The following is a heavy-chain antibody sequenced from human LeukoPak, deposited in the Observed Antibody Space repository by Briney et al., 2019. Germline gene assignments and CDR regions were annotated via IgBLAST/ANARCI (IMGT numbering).Heavy chain of an antibody. V-gene: IGHV4-59*11. CDR1: GGSISSHY. D-gene: IGHD6-13*01. Sequence: SETLSLTCTVSGGSISSHYWSWIRQPPGQGLEWIGYISYSGSTDYNPPLKSRVTISVDTSRNQFSLRLRSVIDADTAVYCCARIDGSSWPFDIWGQGILVTVSS. CDR2: ISYSGST. CDR3: ARIDGSSWPFDI. J-gene: IGHJ4*02.